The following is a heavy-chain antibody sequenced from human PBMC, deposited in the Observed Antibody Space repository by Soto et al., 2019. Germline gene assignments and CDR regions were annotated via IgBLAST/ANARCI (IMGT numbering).Heavy chain of an antibody. V-gene: IGHV3-23*01. D-gene: IGHD3-22*01. CDR3: AKCHYYDSSGYCVY. CDR1: GFTFSSYA. J-gene: IGHJ4*02. CDR2: ISGSGGST. Sequence: EVQLLESGGGLVQTGGSLRLSGAASGFTFSSYAMSWVRQSPGKGLEWVSAISGSGGSTYYADSVKGRFTISRDNSMSTLYLQMNSLRDEDTAVYYCAKCHYYDSSGYCVYWGQGTLVTVSS.